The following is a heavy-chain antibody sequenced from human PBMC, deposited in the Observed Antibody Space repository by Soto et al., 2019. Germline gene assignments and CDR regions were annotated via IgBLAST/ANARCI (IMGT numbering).Heavy chain of an antibody. J-gene: IGHJ4*02. CDR3: AREVKGVTSFDY. CDR1: GFTALSYA. CDR2: LNGGVDGT. D-gene: IGHD3-10*01. V-gene: IGHV1-3*01. Sequence: GASVKVSCKASGFTALSYAFHWVRQAPGQGPEWLGWLNGGVDGTSYSQRFQGRVTISRDTSTNTVYLEVTSLTSEDTAVYYCAREVKGVTSFDYCGQGTLVTVSS.